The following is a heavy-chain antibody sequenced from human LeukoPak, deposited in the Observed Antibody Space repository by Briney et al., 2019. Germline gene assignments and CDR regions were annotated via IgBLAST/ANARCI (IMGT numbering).Heavy chain of an antibody. D-gene: IGHD2-15*01. CDR3: ATVGYCSGGSCYGMDV. Sequence: GASVKVSCKVSGYTLTELSMHWVRQAPGKGLEWMGGFDPEDGETIYAQKFQGRVTMTEDTSTDTAYMELSSLRSEDTAVYYRATVGYCSGGSCYGMDVWGQGTTVTVSS. CDR1: GYTLTELS. CDR2: FDPEDGET. J-gene: IGHJ6*02. V-gene: IGHV1-24*01.